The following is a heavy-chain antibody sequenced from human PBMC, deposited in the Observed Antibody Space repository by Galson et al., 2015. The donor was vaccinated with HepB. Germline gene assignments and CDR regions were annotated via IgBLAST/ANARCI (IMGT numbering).Heavy chain of an antibody. J-gene: IGHJ4*02. D-gene: IGHD3-22*01. V-gene: IGHV3-23*01. CDR2: ISGHGGST. Sequence: SLRLSCAASGFTFSNCGVSWVRQAPGKGLEWVSSISGHGGSTYYAESVKGRFTISRDNSKSMLHLQMNSLRAEDTAVYYCAKHPPRVTMIVVVPGGWFDYWGQGTLVTVSS. CDR3: AKHPPRVTMIVVVPGGWFDY. CDR1: GFTFSNCG.